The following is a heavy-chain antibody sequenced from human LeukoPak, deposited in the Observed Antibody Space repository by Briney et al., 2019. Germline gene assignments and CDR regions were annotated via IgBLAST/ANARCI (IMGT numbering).Heavy chain of an antibody. CDR3: AREGVVATLRGAYYFDY. Sequence: GGSLRLSCAASGFTFSSYATHWVRQAPGKGLEWVAVISYDGSNKYYADSVKGRFTISRDNSKNTLYLQMNSLRAEDTAVYYCAREGVVATLRGAYYFDYWGQGTLVTVSS. V-gene: IGHV3-30-3*01. D-gene: IGHD5-12*01. J-gene: IGHJ4*02. CDR2: ISYDGSNK. CDR1: GFTFSSYA.